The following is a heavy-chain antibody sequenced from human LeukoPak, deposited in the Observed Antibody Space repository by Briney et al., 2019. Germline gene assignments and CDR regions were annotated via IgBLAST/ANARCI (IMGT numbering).Heavy chain of an antibody. Sequence: GGSLRLSCAASGLIDSSNYMSWVGQAPGKGLEWVSVIYSGGRTYYADSVKGRFTISRDNSRNTLYLQIKSLRPYDTAVYYCSRGLGRELDGSFDIWGQGTMVTVSS. V-gene: IGHV3-53*01. CDR2: IYSGGRT. CDR1: GLIDSSNY. J-gene: IGHJ3*02. CDR3: SRGLGRELDGSFDI. D-gene: IGHD3-10*01.